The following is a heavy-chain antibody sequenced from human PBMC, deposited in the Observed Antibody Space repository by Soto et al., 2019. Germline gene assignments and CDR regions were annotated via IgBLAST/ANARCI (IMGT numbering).Heavy chain of an antibody. CDR3: AGEGIAAAGYYFDY. CDR1: GFTFDDYG. V-gene: IGHV3-20*04. Sequence: EVQLVESGGGVGRPGGSLRLSCAASGFTFDDYGMSWVRQAPGKGLEWCSGMNWNGGSTGYADSVKGRFTIARDNAKNSLYLQMNSLRAEATYLYYCAGEGIAAAGYYFDYWGQGTLVTVSS. J-gene: IGHJ4*02. D-gene: IGHD6-13*01. CDR2: MNWNGGST.